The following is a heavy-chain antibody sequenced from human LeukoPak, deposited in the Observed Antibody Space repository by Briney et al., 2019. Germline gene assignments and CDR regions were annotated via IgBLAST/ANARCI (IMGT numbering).Heavy chain of an antibody. CDR2: IYYSGST. V-gene: IGHV4-39*07. CDR1: GGSISSSSYY. Sequence: SETLSLTCTVSGGSISSSSYYWGWIRQPPGKGLEWIGSIYYSGSTYYNPSLKSRVTISVDTSKNQFSLKLSSVTAADTAVYYCARGAMIVVVITRNDAFDIWGQGTMVTVSS. D-gene: IGHD3-22*01. J-gene: IGHJ3*02. CDR3: ARGAMIVVVITRNDAFDI.